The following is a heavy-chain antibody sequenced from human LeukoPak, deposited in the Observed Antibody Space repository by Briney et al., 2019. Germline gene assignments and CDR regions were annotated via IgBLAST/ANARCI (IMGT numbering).Heavy chain of an antibody. CDR3: ARRGLVYYYMDV. V-gene: IGHV4-39*07. CDR1: GGSISSSSYY. D-gene: IGHD2-21*01. J-gene: IGHJ6*03. CDR2: IYYSGST. Sequence: PSETLSLTCTVSGGSISSSSYYWGWVRQPPGKGLEWIGSIYYSGSTYYNPSLKSRVTISVDTSKNQFSLKLSSVTAADTAVYYCARRGLVYYYMDVWGKGTTVTVSS.